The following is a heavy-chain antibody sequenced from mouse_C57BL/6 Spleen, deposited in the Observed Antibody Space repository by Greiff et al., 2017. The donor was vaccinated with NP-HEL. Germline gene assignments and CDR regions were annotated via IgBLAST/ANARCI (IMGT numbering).Heavy chain of an antibody. Sequence: QVQLQQSGPELVKPGASVKISCKASGYAFSSSWLNWVKQRPGKGLEWIGRIYPGDGDTNYNGKFQGKATLTADKSSSTAYMQLSSLTSEDSAVYFCAREGGYYGSNYSDYWGQGTTLTVSS. D-gene: IGHD1-1*01. CDR1: GYAFSSSW. V-gene: IGHV1-82*01. CDR3: AREGGYYGSNYSDY. J-gene: IGHJ2*01. CDR2: IYPGDGDT.